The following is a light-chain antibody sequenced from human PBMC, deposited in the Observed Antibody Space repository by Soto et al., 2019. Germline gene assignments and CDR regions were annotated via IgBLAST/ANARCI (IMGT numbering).Light chain of an antibody. CDR3: QKYNGYPWT. Sequence: DIQLVLFPSFLTASIGDIVTITCRAGQGISSYLAVYQQKPGREPKLLIYVVSTLQGAGPSRFCGSRSGTKFTLTITSLQPDDFATYYCQKYNGYPWTFGQGTKVDIK. V-gene: IGKV1-9*01. J-gene: IGKJ1*01. CDR1: QGISSY. CDR2: VVS.